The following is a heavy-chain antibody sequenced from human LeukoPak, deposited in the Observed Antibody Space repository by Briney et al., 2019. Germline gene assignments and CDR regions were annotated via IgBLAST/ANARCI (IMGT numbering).Heavy chain of an antibody. V-gene: IGHV3-23*01. D-gene: IGHD2-2*01. J-gene: IGHJ4*02. CDR2: ISGSGGST. Sequence: GGSLRLSCAASGFTFSSYAMSWVRQAPGKGLEWVSAISGSGGSTYYADSVKGRFTISRDNSKHTLYLQMNRLSAEDTAVSYCAKYLWVPAAKGSQKYYFDYWGQGTLVTVSS. CDR3: AKYLWVPAAKGSQKYYFDY. CDR1: GFTFSSYA.